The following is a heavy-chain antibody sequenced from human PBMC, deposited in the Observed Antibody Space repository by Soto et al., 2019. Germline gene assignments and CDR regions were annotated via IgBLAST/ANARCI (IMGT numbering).Heavy chain of an antibody. D-gene: IGHD1-26*01. CDR2: IYSGGST. CDR3: LTRPVGQLPKFDY. CDR1: GFTVSSNY. J-gene: IGHJ4*02. Sequence: GSMRLSCAASGFTVSSNYMSWVRQAPGKGLEWVSVIYSGGSTYYADSVKGRFTISRDNSKNTLYLQMNSLRAEDAAVYYCLTRPVGQLPKFDYWGQGTLVTVSS. V-gene: IGHV3-66*01.